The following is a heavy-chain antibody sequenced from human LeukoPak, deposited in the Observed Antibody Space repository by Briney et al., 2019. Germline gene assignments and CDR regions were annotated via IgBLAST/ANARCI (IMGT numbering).Heavy chain of an antibody. CDR2: ISGSGGST. CDR1: GFTFSSYA. J-gene: IGHJ6*02. D-gene: IGHD6-19*01. CDR3: ARTPGIAVAAYYYYYGMDV. V-gene: IGHV3-23*01. Sequence: PGGSLRLSCAASGFTFSSYAMSWVRQAPGKGLEWVSAISGSGGSTYYAASVKGRFTISRDNSKNTLYLQMNSLRAEDTAVYYCARTPGIAVAAYYYYYGMDVRGQRTTVTVSS.